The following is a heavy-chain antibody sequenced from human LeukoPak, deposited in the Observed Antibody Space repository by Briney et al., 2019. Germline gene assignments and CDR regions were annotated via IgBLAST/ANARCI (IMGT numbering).Heavy chain of an antibody. J-gene: IGHJ4*02. CDR1: GFTFSSYE. CDR2: ISSSGSTI. D-gene: IGHD6-19*01. Sequence: GGSLRLACAASGFTFSSYEMNWVRQAPGKGLEWVSYISSSGSTIYYADSVKGRFTISRDNAKNSLYLQMNSLRAEDTAVYYCARALWAVAGRGDYFDYWGQGTLVTVSS. CDR3: ARALWAVAGRGDYFDY. V-gene: IGHV3-48*03.